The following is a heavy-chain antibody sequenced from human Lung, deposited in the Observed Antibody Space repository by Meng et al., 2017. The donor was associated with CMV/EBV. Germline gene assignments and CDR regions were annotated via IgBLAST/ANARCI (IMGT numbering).Heavy chain of an antibody. CDR1: GFTFSTYV. D-gene: IGHD2-2*01. V-gene: IGHV3-23*01. Sequence: SXAATGFTFSTYVMTWVRQAPGKGLEWVSSISGSSRGTYFADSVKGRFTTSRDNSKKMLYVQMNSLRVDDTAIYYCARGRVSAAYDAFDIWGQGTXVTVSS. CDR3: ARGRVSAAYDAFDI. J-gene: IGHJ3*02. CDR2: ISGSSRGT.